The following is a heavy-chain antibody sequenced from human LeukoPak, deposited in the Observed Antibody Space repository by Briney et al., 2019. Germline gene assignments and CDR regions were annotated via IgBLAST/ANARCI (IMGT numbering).Heavy chain of an antibody. CDR1: GGSISSSSYY. J-gene: IGHJ4*02. D-gene: IGHD3-22*01. CDR3: AGSDSSGYYPFDY. CDR2: IYYSGST. V-gene: IGHV4-39*07. Sequence: PSETLSLTCTVSGGSISSSSYYWGWIRQPPGKGLEWIGSIYYSGSTYYNPSLKSRVTISVDTSKNQFSLKLSSVTAADTAVYYCAGSDSSGYYPFDYWGQGTLVTVSS.